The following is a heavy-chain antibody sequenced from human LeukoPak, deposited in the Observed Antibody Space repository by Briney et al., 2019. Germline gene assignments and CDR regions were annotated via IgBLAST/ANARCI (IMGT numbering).Heavy chain of an antibody. CDR1: GYTLTELS. CDR3: ARETQRRPSDILTGSNPPGV. CDR2: FDPEDGET. J-gene: IGHJ4*02. V-gene: IGHV1-24*01. D-gene: IGHD3-9*01. Sequence: ASVRVSCKVSGYTLTELSMHWVRQAPGKGLEWMGGFDPEDGETIYAQKFQGRVTMTEDTSTDTAYMELSSLRSEDTAVYYCARETQRRPSDILTGSNPPGVWGQGTLVTVSS.